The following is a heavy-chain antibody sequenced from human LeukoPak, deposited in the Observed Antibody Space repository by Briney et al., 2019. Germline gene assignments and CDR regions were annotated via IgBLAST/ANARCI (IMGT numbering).Heavy chain of an antibody. V-gene: IGHV4-39*01. CDR3: ARHPTRRDVYDHLDY. J-gene: IGHJ4*02. CDR2: MFYSGST. CDR1: GGTISSGNYH. D-gene: IGHD5/OR15-5a*01. Sequence: SETLSLTCTVSGGTISSGNYHWAWKRQPPGKEPEWIGSMFYSGSTYDNPSLKSRVTISVDTSKNQFSLKVTSVTAADTAVYYCARHPTRRDVYDHLDYWGQGTLVTVSS.